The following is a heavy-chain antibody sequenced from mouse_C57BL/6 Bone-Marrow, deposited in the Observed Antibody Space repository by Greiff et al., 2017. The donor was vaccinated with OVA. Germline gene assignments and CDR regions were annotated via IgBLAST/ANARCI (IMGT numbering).Heavy chain of an antibody. D-gene: IGHD1-1*01. Sequence: AASGIDFSRYWMSWVRRAPGKGLEWIGEINPDSSTINYAPSLKDKFIISRDNAKNTLYLQMSKVRSEDTALYYCARQRYYYGSSYPYWYFDVWGTGTTVTVSS. V-gene: IGHV4-1*01. CDR2: INPDSSTI. J-gene: IGHJ1*03. CDR1: GIDFSRYW. CDR3: ARQRYYYGSSYPYWYFDV.